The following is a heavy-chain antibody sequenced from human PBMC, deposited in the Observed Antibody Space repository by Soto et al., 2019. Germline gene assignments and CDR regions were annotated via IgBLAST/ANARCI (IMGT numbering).Heavy chain of an antibody. Sequence: EVQLLESGGGLVQPGESLRLSCAASGFNFSSYDMIWVRQSPGKGLEWVSVISGSDDSTYYADSVKGRFTISRDNSKNTLYLQMNSLRAEDTAVYYCAKRSSSSTFDYWGQGTLVTVSS. CDR1: GFNFSSYD. V-gene: IGHV3-23*01. CDR2: ISGSDDST. D-gene: IGHD6-6*01. J-gene: IGHJ4*02. CDR3: AKRSSSSTFDY.